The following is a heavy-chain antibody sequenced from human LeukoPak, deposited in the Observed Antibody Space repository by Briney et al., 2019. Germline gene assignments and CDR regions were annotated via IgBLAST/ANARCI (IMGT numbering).Heavy chain of an antibody. D-gene: IGHD6-19*01. CDR3: AGGRLGSGWYWAFDY. CDR1: EFTFSNYW. V-gene: IGHV3-7*01. J-gene: IGHJ4*02. CDR2: IKQGGSEK. Sequence: PGGSLRLSCAASEFTFSNYWMSWVRQAPGKGLEWVANIKQGGSEKYYADSVKGRFTISRDDAKNSLYLQMNSLRADDTAVYYCAGGRLGSGWYWAFDYWGQGTLVTVSS.